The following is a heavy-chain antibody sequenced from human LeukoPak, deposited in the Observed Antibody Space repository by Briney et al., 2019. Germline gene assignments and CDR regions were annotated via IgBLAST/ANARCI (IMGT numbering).Heavy chain of an antibody. CDR3: ARAFNCNDEAFDI. CDR2: IYYSGST. V-gene: IGHV4-39*07. CDR1: GGSISSSSYY. J-gene: IGHJ3*02. Sequence: PSETLSLTCTVSGGSISSSSYYWGWIRQPPGKGLEWLGRIYYSGSTYYNPSLKSRVPISVDTSKNQFSLKLSSVTAADTAVDYCARAFNCNDEAFDIWGQGTMVTVSS. D-gene: IGHD1-1*01.